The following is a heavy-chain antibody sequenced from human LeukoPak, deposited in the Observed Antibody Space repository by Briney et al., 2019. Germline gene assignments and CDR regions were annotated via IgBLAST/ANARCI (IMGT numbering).Heavy chain of an antibody. J-gene: IGHJ5*02. CDR2: ISGSGGST. Sequence: PGGSLRLSCAASGFTLSSYAMSWVRQAPGKGLEWVSAISGSGGSTYYADSVKGRFTISRDNSKNTLYLQMNSLRAEDTAVYYCAKTGYGSGSYLYNWFDPWGQGTLVTVSS. CDR3: AKTGYGSGSYLYNWFDP. D-gene: IGHD3-10*01. CDR1: GFTLSSYA. V-gene: IGHV3-23*01.